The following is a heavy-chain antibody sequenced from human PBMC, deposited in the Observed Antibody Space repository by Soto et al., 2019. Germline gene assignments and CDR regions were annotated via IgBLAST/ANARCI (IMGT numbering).Heavy chain of an antibody. CDR2: IIPIFGTA. CDR1: GGTFSRYA. CDR3: ARQGSALSDYYSGMDV. Sequence: QVQLVQSGAEVKKPGSSVKVSCKASGGTFSRYAISWVRQAPGQGLEWMGGIIPIFGTANYAQKFQGRVTITADESTSTAYMELSSLRSEDTAVYYCARQGSALSDYYSGMDVWGQGTTVTVSS. J-gene: IGHJ6*02. D-gene: IGHD3-9*01. V-gene: IGHV1-69*12.